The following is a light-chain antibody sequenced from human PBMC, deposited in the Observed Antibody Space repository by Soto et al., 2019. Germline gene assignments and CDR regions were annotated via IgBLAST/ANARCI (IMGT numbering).Light chain of an antibody. CDR1: KSDIGVYDF. CDR3: KSYAGSNTYV. V-gene: IGLV2-8*01. CDR2: EVV. J-gene: IGLJ1*01. Sequence: QSVLTQPPSASGSPGQSVTISCTGTKSDIGVYDFVSWYQHHPGKAPRLIIYEVVQRPSGVPDRFSGSKSGNTASLTVSGLQAADEADYFCKSYAGSNTYVFGSGTQ.